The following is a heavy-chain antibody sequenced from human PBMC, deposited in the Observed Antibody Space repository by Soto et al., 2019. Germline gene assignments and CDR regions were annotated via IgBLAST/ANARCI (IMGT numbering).Heavy chain of an antibody. J-gene: IGHJ4*02. CDR3: ARDCSSSSCSVWAY. CDR1: GFSLSSYA. Sequence: EVQLLESGGGLVQPGGSLRLSGTASGFSLSSYAMTWVRQAPGKGLEWVSGITASGEKPYYADSVKGRVTVSRDNSKNTVDLQKHSLRADATAVYYCARDCSSSSCSVWAYWGQGALVTVSS. D-gene: IGHD2-2*01. V-gene: IGHV3-23*01. CDR2: ITASGEKP.